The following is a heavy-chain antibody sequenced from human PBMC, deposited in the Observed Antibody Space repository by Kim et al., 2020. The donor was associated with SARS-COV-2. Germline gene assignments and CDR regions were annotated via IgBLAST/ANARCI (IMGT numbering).Heavy chain of an antibody. V-gene: IGHV3-23*01. CDR2: FSGTGHIT. CDR3: AKVRSAVTTAASNY. D-gene: IGHD4-17*01. CDR1: GFAFSSYA. Sequence: GGSLRLSCAASGFAFSSYAMSWVRQAPGKGLEWVSSFSGTGHITYYADSVKGRFTISRDNSKNTVFLQMNSLRAEDTAVYYCAKVRSAVTTAASNYWGQGTLVTVSS. J-gene: IGHJ4*02.